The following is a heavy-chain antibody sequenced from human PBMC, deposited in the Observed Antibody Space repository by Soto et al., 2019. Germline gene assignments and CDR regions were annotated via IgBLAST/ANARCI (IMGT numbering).Heavy chain of an antibody. J-gene: IGHJ4*02. Sequence: SETLSLTCTVSGGSISSSSYYWGWIRQPPGKGLEWIGSIYYSGSTYYNPSLKSRVTISVDMSKNQFSLKLSSVTAADTAVYYCAIRGDYTAMVTFDYWGQRTLVTVSS. V-gene: IGHV4-39*01. D-gene: IGHD5-18*01. CDR2: IYYSGST. CDR3: AIRGDYTAMVTFDY. CDR1: GGSISSSSYY.